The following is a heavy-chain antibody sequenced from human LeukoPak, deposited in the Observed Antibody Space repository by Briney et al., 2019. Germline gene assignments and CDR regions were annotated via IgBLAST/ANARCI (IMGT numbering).Heavy chain of an antibody. V-gene: IGHV4-59*01. CDR3: ARVGSWYCFDY. J-gene: IGHJ4*02. D-gene: IGHD6-13*01. CDR2: IDYSGNT. Sequence: SETLSLTCTVSGGSFSSYYWTWIRQPPGKGLEWIGYIDYSGNTNYSPSLKSRVTISVDTSMNQFSLKLRFLTAADTAVYYCARVGSWYCFDYWGQGTLVTVSS. CDR1: GGSFSSYY.